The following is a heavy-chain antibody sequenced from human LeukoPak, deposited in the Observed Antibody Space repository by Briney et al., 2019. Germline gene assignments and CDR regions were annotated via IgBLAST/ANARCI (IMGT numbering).Heavy chain of an antibody. V-gene: IGHV4-59*10. CDR2: IYTSGST. CDR3: ARAQRITIFGVVITPGAFDI. J-gene: IGHJ3*02. CDR1: GGSFSGYY. Sequence: PSETLSLTCAVYGGSFSGYYWSWIRQPAGKGLEWIGRIYTSGSTNYNPSLKSRVTMSVDTSKNQFSLKLSSVTAADTAVYYCARAQRITIFGVVITPGAFDIWGQGTMVTVSS. D-gene: IGHD3-3*01.